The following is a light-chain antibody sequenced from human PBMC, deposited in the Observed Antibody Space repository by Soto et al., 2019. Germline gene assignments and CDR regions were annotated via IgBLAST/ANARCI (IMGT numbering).Light chain of an antibody. V-gene: IGKV3-20*01. CDR1: QSVSSNH. Sequence: EIVLTQSPGTLPLSPGEGATLSCRASQSVSSNHLAWYQQKPGQAPRLLIFGASSRASDIPDRFSGSGSGTDFTLTISRLEPEDFVVYYCQQYGSSPPYTFGQGTKLEIK. CDR3: QQYGSSPPYT. J-gene: IGKJ2*01. CDR2: GAS.